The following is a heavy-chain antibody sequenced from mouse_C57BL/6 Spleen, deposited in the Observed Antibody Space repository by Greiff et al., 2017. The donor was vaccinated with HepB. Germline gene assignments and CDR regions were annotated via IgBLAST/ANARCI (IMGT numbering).Heavy chain of an antibody. V-gene: IGHV1-61*01. CDR3: ARRRSSYHAMDY. D-gene: IGHD1-1*01. J-gene: IGHJ4*01. CDR1: GYTFTSYW. Sequence: SGAELVKPGASVKLSCKASGYTFTSYWMDWVKQRPGQGLEWIGNIYPSDSETHYNQKFKDKATLTVDKSSSTAYMQLSSLTSEDSAVYYCARRRSSYHAMDYWGQGTSVTVSS. CDR2: IYPSDSET.